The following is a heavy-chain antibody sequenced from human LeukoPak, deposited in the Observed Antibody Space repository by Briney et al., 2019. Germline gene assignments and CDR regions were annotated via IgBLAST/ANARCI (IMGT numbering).Heavy chain of an antibody. CDR1: GYTFTSYD. V-gene: IGHV1-8*01. CDR2: MNPNSGDT. D-gene: IGHD6-19*01. J-gene: IGHJ4*02. CDR3: ASSEQWLNY. Sequence: GASVKVSCKASGYTFTSYDINWVRQATGQGLEWMGWMNPNSGDTGYVQKFQGRVTMTRDTSLNTAYMELSSLTSEDTAVYYCASSEQWLNYWGQGTLVTVSS.